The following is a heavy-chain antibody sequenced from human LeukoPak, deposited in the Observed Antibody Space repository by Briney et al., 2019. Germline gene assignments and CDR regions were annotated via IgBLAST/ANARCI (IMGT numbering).Heavy chain of an antibody. CDR3: ARGGLDFDY. J-gene: IGHJ4*02. V-gene: IGHV4-59*01. CDR1: GGSISSYY. CDR2: IYYSGST. D-gene: IGHD3/OR15-3a*01. Sequence: SETLSLTCTVSGGSISSYYWSWIRQPPGKGLEWIGYIYYSGSTNYNPSLKSRVTISVDTSKNQFSLKLSSVTAADTAVYYCARGGLDFDYWGQGTLVTVSS.